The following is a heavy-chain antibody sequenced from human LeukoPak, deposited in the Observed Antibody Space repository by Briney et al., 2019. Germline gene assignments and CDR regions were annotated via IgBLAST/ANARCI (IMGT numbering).Heavy chain of an antibody. V-gene: IGHV3-48*04. CDR3: AREVGGDGYNYDY. J-gene: IGHJ4*02. Sequence: GGSLRLSCAASGFTFSTYGMSWVRQAPGKGLEWVSGISSSGSTIYYADSVKGRFTISRDNAKNSLYLQMNSLRAEDTAVYYCAREVGGDGYNYDYWGQGTLVTVSS. CDR1: GFTFSTYG. CDR2: ISSSGSTI. D-gene: IGHD5-24*01.